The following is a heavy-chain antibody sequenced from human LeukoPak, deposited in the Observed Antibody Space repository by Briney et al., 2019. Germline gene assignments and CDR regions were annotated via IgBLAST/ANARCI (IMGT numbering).Heavy chain of an antibody. CDR2: INPSGGST. CDR3: VRDQRKPLGYSSSPGRLDY. CDR1: GYTFTSYY. J-gene: IGHJ4*02. D-gene: IGHD6-6*01. V-gene: IGHV1-46*01. Sequence: ASVKVSCKASGYTFTSYYMHWVRQAPGQGLEWMGIINPSGGSTSYAQKFQGRVTMTRDTSTSTVYMELGSLRSEDTAVYYCVRDQRKPLGYSSSPGRLDYWGQGTLVTVSS.